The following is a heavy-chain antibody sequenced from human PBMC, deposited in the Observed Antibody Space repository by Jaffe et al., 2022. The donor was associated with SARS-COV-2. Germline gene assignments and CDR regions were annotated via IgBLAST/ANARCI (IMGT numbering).Heavy chain of an antibody. CDR2: ISYDGSNK. CDR3: AREWSGYYAFDI. D-gene: IGHD3-10*01. CDR1: GFTFSSYA. Sequence: QVQLVESGGGVVQPGRSLRLSCAASGFTFSSYAMHWVRQAPGKGLEWVAVISYDGSNKYYADSVKGRFTISRDNSKNTLYLQMNSLRAEDTAVYYCAREWSGYYAFDIWGQGTMVTVSS. V-gene: IGHV3-30-3*01. J-gene: IGHJ3*02.